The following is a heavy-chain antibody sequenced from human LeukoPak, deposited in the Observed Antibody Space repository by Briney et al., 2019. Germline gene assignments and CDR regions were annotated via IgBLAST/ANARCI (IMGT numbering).Heavy chain of an antibody. CDR1: GFTFSSYG. V-gene: IGHV3-48*01. CDR3: AKGPLTEVAGTTWDY. J-gene: IGHJ4*02. D-gene: IGHD6-19*01. Sequence: GGSLRLSCAASGFTFSSYGMNWVRQAPGKGLEWVSYISSSSSTTYYADSVKGRFTISRDNSKNTLYLQMNSLRAEDTAVYYCAKGPLTEVAGTTWDYWGQGTLVTVSS. CDR2: ISSSSSTT.